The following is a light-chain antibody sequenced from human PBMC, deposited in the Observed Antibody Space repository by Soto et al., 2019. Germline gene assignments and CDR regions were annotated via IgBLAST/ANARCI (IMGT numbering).Light chain of an antibody. CDR2: EVS. CDR1: SGDVGSYHL. Sequence: QSVLTQPASVSGSPGQSITISCTGTSGDVGSYHLVSWYQQYSGKAPKLMVYEVSKWASGVSNRFSGSKSGNTASLTISGLQAEDEADYYCCSYGGSNTWVFGGGTKLTVL. J-gene: IGLJ3*02. CDR3: CSYGGSNTWV. V-gene: IGLV2-23*02.